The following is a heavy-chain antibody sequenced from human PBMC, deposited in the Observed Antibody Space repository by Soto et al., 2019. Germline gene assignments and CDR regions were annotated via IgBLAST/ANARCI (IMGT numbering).Heavy chain of an antibody. V-gene: IGHV4-34*01. CDR3: ARGDFVTNWFDP. CDR1: GGSFSGYY. D-gene: IGHD3-3*01. Sequence: ASETLSLTCAVYGGSFSGYYWSWIRQPPGKGLEWIGEINHSGSTNYNPSLKSRVTISVDTSKNQFSLKLSSVTAADTAVYYCARGDFVTNWFDPWGQGTLVTVSS. J-gene: IGHJ5*02. CDR2: INHSGST.